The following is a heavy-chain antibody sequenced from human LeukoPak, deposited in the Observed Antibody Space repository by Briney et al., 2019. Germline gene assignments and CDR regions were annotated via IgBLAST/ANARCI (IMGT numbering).Heavy chain of an antibody. J-gene: IGHJ4*02. CDR2: IYYSGST. Sequence: PSETLSLTCTVSGGSISSYYWSWIRQPPGKGLEWIGYIYYSGSTNYNPSLKSRVTISVDTSKNQFSLKLSSVTAADTAVYYCARDISSGYSTYWGQGTLVTVSS. V-gene: IGHV4-59*01. CDR3: ARDISSGYSTY. D-gene: IGHD3-22*01. CDR1: GGSISSYY.